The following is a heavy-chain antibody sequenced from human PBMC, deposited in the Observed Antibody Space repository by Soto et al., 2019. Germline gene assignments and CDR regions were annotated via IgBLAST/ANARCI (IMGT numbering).Heavy chain of an antibody. J-gene: IGHJ4*02. Sequence: SETLSLTCTVSCDFVSSPSKCWSWIRQPPGKALEWIAYLCYSGSTNYKASLKSRATISRDTSKNQFSLKMTSVTAEDTAVYYCARSAGGSGWLGGQGTLVTVSS. D-gene: IGHD6-19*01. V-gene: IGHV4-61*01. CDR2: LCYSGST. CDR3: ARSAGGSGWL. CDR1: CDFVSSPSKC.